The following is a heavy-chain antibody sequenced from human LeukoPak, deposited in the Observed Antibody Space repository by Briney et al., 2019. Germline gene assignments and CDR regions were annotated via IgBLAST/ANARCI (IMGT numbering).Heavy chain of an antibody. D-gene: IGHD3-10*01. V-gene: IGHV5-51*01. CDR3: ASQMEYYYGSGSPNDAFDI. CDR2: IHPGDSDT. J-gene: IGHJ3*02. Sequence: GESLKISCKGSGYSFTSYWIGWVRQMPGKGLEWMGIIHPGDSDTRYSPSFQGQVTISADKSISTAYLQWSSLKASDTAMYYCASQMEYYYGSGSPNDAFDIWGQGTMVTVSS. CDR1: GYSFTSYW.